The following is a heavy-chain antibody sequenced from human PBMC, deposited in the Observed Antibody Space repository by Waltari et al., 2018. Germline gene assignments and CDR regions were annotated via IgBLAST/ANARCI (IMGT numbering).Heavy chain of an antibody. J-gene: IGHJ1*01. Sequence: QVQLQQWGAGLLKPSETLPLTCGVSGGSFSVYHWSWIRQPPGKGLEWIGEITHTGSPNHNPALKSRVTISVDTSKNQFSLSLRSVTAADTAVYYCARGSPVWKLGVTRRKGNEYFQDWGQGTLVTVSS. CDR2: ITHTGSP. V-gene: IGHV4-34*01. D-gene: IGHD1-26*01. CDR1: GGSFSVYH. CDR3: ARGSPVWKLGVTRRKGNEYFQD.